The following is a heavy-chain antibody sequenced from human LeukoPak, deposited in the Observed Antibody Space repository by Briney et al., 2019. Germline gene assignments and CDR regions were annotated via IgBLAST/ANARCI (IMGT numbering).Heavy chain of an antibody. Sequence: PGGSLRLSCAACGFTFRDYYMGWIRQAPGKGLEWILYITNSGTTTYIADSVKGRFAISRDNAKSSLYLQMNSLRAEDTAVYYCARAFNDAFDIWGQGTVVTVSS. CDR2: ITNSGTTT. CDR1: GFTFRDYY. CDR3: ARAFNDAFDI. V-gene: IGHV3-11*04. J-gene: IGHJ3*02.